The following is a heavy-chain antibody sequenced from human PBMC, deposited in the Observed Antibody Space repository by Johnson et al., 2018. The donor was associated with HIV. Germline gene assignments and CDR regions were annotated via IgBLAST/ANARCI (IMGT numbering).Heavy chain of an antibody. J-gene: IGHJ3*02. Sequence: QVQLVESGGGVVQPGRSLRLSCVASGFTFSNYGMHWVRQAPGKGLEWVSYISSSGSTYYADSVKGRFTISRDNSKNTLYLQMNSLRAEDTAVYYCAGGGGSSVAFDIWGQGTMVTVSS. D-gene: IGHD1-26*01. CDR2: ISSSGST. CDR1: GFTFSNYG. V-gene: IGHV3-NL1*01. CDR3: AGGGGSSVAFDI.